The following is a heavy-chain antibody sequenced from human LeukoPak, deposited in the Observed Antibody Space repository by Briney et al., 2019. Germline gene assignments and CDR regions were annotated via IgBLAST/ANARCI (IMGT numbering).Heavy chain of an antibody. J-gene: IGHJ6*02. D-gene: IGHD3-10*01. CDR2: IIPILGIA. CDR1: GGTFSSYA. CDR3: AREVVGSGSYYTPGYYYGMDV. V-gene: IGHV1-69*04. Sequence: GASVKVSCKASGGTFSSYAISWVRQAPGQGHEWMGRIIPILGIANYAQKLQGRVTITADKSTSTAYMELSSLRSEDTAVYYCAREVVGSGSYYTPGYYYGMDVWGQGTTVTVSS.